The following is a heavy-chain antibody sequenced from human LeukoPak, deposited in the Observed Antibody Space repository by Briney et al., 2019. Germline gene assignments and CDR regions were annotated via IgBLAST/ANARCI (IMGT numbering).Heavy chain of an antibody. D-gene: IGHD6-13*01. CDR3: ARDRTGYSSSWYGMDV. Sequence: SETLSLTCTVSGGSLSSYYWSWIRQPPGKGLEWIGYIYYSGSTTYNPSLTSRVTISVDTSKNQFSLKLSSVTAADTAVYYCARDRTGYSSSWYGMDVWGKGTTVTVSS. V-gene: IGHV4-59*01. CDR1: GGSLSSYY. J-gene: IGHJ6*04. CDR2: IYYSGST.